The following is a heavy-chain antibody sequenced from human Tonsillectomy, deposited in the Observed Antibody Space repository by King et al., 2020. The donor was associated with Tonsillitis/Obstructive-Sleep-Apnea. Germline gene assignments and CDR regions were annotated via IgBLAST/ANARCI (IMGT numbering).Heavy chain of an antibody. CDR2: IYPGDSDT. J-gene: IGHJ6*03. CDR3: ARRVVTGYYSYYYMDV. CDR1: GYSFTSYW. V-gene: IGHV5-51*01. Sequence: VQLVESGAEVKKPGESLKISCMGSGYSFTSYWIGWVRQMPGKGLEWMGFIYPGDSDTRYSPSFQGQVTISVDKSISTAYLQCSSLKASDTAIYYCARRVVTGYYSYYYMDVWGKGTTVTVSS. D-gene: IGHD2-21*02.